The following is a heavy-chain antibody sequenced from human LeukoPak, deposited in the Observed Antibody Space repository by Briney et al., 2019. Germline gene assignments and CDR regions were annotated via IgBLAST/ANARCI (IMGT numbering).Heavy chain of an antibody. Sequence: SETLSLTCTVSGGSISSYYWSWIRQPAGKGLEWIGRIYTSGSTNYNPSLKSRVTISVDTSKNQFSLKLSSVTAAGTAVYYCARGKRPAAMGGFDYWGQGTLVTVSS. CDR2: IYTSGST. D-gene: IGHD2-2*01. CDR3: ARGKRPAAMGGFDY. J-gene: IGHJ4*02. V-gene: IGHV4-4*07. CDR1: GGSISSYY.